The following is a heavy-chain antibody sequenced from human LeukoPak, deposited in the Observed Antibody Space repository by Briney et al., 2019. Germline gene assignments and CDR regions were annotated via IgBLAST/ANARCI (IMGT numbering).Heavy chain of an antibody. J-gene: IGHJ4*02. CDR1: GFTFSSYG. Sequence: GGSLRLSCAASGFTFSSYGMHWVRQAPGKGLEWVAVKYYADSVKGRFTISRDNSKNTLYLQMNSLRAEDTAVYYCAREVSGDGSPGDYWGQGTLVTVSS. V-gene: IGHV3-33*01. CDR2: K. CDR3: AREVSGDGSPGDY. D-gene: IGHD3-10*01.